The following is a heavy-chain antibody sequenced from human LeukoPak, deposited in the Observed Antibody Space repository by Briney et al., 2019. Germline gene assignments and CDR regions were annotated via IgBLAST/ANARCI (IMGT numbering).Heavy chain of an antibody. Sequence: GGSLRLSCAASGLTVSSTYMSWVRQTPGKGLEWVSVIYSGGSTYYADSVKGRFTISRDNSKNTLYLQMSSLRAEDTAVYYCARDVLEWYFDYWGQGTLVTVSS. D-gene: IGHD3-3*01. J-gene: IGHJ4*02. CDR3: ARDVLEWYFDY. V-gene: IGHV3-66*01. CDR2: IYSGGST. CDR1: GLTVSSTY.